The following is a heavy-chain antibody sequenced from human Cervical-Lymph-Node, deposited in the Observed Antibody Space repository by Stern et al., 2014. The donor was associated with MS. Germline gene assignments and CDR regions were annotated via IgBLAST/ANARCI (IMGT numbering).Heavy chain of an antibody. V-gene: IGHV3-7*01. Sequence: EVQLVESGGGLVQPGGSLTISCTAAGFTFGNYWMTWVRQAPGKGLAWVANIQEDGTEKNYVDSVKGRFTISRDNARNSLYLQMNSLRVEDTALYYCARVYNTIYGIVTQRGSGMDVWGQGTTVIVSS. CDR2: IQEDGTEK. J-gene: IGHJ6*02. CDR1: GFTFGNYW. D-gene: IGHD3-3*01. CDR3: ARVYNTIYGIVTQRGSGMDV.